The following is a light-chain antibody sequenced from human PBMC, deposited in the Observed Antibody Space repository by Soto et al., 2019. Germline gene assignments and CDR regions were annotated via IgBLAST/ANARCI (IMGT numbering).Light chain of an antibody. CDR2: GAS. Sequence: EIVLTQSPGTLSSSPGERATLSCRASESVSSNYLAWYQQKPGQAPRLLIYGASSRATGIPDRFSGSVSGTDFTLTISRLEPEDFAVYYCQQYGSSPQTFGQGTKVEIK. CDR1: ESVSSNY. CDR3: QQYGSSPQT. J-gene: IGKJ1*01. V-gene: IGKV3-20*01.